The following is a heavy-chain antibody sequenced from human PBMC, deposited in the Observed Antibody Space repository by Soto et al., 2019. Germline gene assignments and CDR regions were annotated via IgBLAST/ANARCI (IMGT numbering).Heavy chain of an antibody. D-gene: IGHD1-1*01. Sequence: SVKVSCKASGYTFSTHAMHWVRQAPGQSLEWMGWINGGTGQTKHSHRFQDRVTITRDTSASTAYMELSSLRSEDTAVYYCARGKGMEENYYYYGLDIWGQGTTVTVSS. J-gene: IGHJ6*02. CDR1: GYTFSTHA. CDR2: INGGTGQT. CDR3: ARGKGMEENYYYYGLDI. V-gene: IGHV1-3*01.